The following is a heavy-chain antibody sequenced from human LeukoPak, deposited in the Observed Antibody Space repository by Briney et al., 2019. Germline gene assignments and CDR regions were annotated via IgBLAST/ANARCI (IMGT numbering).Heavy chain of an antibody. D-gene: IGHD1-26*01. CDR2: ISSSTTYI. CDR1: GFTFDSFS. V-gene: IGHV3-21*01. J-gene: IGHJ4*02. Sequence: GGSLRLSCAASGFTFDSFSINWVRQAPGKGLEWVASISSSTTYIYYAGSVKGRFTISRDNAKNLVYLEMDSLRAEDTAVYYCARVPGEMGATLAYLDYWGQGTLVIVSS. CDR3: ARVPGEMGATLAYLDY.